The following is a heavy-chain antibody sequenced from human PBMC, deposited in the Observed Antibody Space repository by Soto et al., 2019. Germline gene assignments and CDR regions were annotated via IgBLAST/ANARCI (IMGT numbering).Heavy chain of an antibody. J-gene: IGHJ6*02. D-gene: IGHD6-19*01. CDR3: ERDPSSAWPRNNLSYSYYCMDV. Sequence: PSQTLSLTCAISGDSVSSNSAAWNWIRQSPSRGLEWLGRTYYRSKWYNDYAVSVKSRITINPDTSKNQFSLQLNSVTPEDTAVYYCERDPSSAWPRNNLSYSYYCMDVWGQGTTVTVSS. V-gene: IGHV6-1*01. CDR1: GDSVSSNSAA. CDR2: TYYRSKWYN.